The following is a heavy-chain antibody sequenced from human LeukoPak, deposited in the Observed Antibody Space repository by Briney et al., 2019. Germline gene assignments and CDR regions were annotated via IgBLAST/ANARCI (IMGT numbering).Heavy chain of an antibody. Sequence: RGCLRLSCAASGFTFISYGMHSVRQAPGKGLEWVAFIRYDGSNKYYADSVKGRFTISRDNSKNTLYLQMNSLRAEDTAVYYCAKLRGSYTVRGAFDSWGKRTMVTVSS. D-gene: IGHD1-26*01. CDR2: IRYDGSNK. CDR1: GFTFISYG. V-gene: IGHV3-30*02. J-gene: IGHJ3*02. CDR3: AKLRGSYTVRGAFDS.